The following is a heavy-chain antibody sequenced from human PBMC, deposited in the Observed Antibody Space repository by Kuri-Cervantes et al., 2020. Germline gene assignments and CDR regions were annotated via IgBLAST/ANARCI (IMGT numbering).Heavy chain of an antibody. Sequence: GESLKISCAASEFTFSSYGMHWVRQAPGKGLEWVAVISYDGNNKYYADSVKGRFTISRDNSKNTLYLQMNSLRAEDTAVYYCARDRSDTAMVYFDYWGQGTLVTVSS. CDR2: ISYDGNNK. V-gene: IGHV3-30*03. CDR1: EFTFSSYG. D-gene: IGHD5-18*01. J-gene: IGHJ4*02. CDR3: ARDRSDTAMVYFDY.